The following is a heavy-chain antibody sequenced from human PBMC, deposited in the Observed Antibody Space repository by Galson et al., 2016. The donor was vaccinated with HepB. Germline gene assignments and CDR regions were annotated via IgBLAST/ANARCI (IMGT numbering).Heavy chain of an antibody. CDR2: ISAHNRNT. V-gene: IGHV1-18*01. CDR1: GYIFTSYG. J-gene: IGHJ4*02. D-gene: IGHD2-15*01. Sequence: SVKVSCKASGYIFTSYGITWVRQAPGQGLEWMGWISAHNRNTKYAEKFQGRVTVTTDTSTSTAYMELRSLRSDDTAVYYCARGDLGYCIGGRCDEPPLPFDYWGQGTLVTVPS. CDR3: ARGDLGYCIGGRCDEPPLPFDY.